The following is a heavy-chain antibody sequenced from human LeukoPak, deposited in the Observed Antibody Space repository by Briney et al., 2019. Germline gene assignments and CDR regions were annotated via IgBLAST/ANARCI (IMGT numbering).Heavy chain of an antibody. CDR1: GFTFSSYS. V-gene: IGHV3-21*01. Sequence: PGGSLRLSCAASGFTFSSYSMNWVRQAPGKGLEWVSSISSSSSYIYYADSVKGRFTISRDNAKNSLYLQMNSLRAEDTAVYYCGRDFPGTAGYAFDIWGQGKMVTVSS. CDR2: ISSSSSYI. J-gene: IGHJ3*02. CDR3: GRDFPGTAGYAFDI. D-gene: IGHD6-19*01.